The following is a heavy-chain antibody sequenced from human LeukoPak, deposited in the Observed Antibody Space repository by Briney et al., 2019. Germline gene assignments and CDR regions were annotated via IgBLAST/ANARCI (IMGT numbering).Heavy chain of an antibody. J-gene: IGHJ3*02. D-gene: IGHD5-24*01. CDR2: ISSSSSYI. Sequence: GGSLRISCAASGFTFSNYSMNGVRQAPGKGLEWVSSISSSSSYIYYADSVKGRFTISRDNAKNSLYLQMNSLRAEDTAVYYCARVGDGYNLGAFDIWGQGTMVTVSS. CDR3: ARVGDGYNLGAFDI. CDR1: GFTFSNYS. V-gene: IGHV3-21*01.